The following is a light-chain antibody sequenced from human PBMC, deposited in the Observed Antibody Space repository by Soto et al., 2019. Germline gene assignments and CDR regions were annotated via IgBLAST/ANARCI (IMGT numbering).Light chain of an antibody. Sequence: DIVMTQSPATLSVTPGERATLSCRASQSVSSAVAWYHQKPGQAPRLRVYSASTRATGIPARFSGSGSGTEFALTSNSRQSEDFAVYYCQQYNNWPRTFGQGTKVEIK. V-gene: IGKV3-15*01. J-gene: IGKJ1*01. CDR1: QSVSSA. CDR2: SAS. CDR3: QQYNNWPRT.